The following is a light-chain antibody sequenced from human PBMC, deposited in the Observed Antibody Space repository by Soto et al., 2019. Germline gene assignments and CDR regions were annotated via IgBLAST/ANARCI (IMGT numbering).Light chain of an antibody. CDR1: QSVSSS. Sequence: EIVLTQSPATLSLSPGERATLSCRASQSVSSSLAWYQQKPGQAPRLLIYDASNRATGIPARFSGGGSGTDFTLTISSLEPEDFAVYYCQRYNNWPLTFGGGTKVESK. CDR3: QRYNNWPLT. CDR2: DAS. V-gene: IGKV3-11*01. J-gene: IGKJ4*01.